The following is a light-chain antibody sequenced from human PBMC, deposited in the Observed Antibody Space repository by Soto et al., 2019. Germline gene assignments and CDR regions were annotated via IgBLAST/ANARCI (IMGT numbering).Light chain of an antibody. V-gene: IGKV3-20*01. Sequence: EIVLTQSPGTLSLSPGETASLSCGASRSIISDFLAWYQQKGGQPPRLLIYDASKRATGIPARFSGGGSGTDFTLTISSLQAEDVAVYYCQQYYSTLPGTFGQGTKVDIK. CDR2: DAS. CDR3: QQYYSTLPGT. J-gene: IGKJ1*01. CDR1: RSIISDF.